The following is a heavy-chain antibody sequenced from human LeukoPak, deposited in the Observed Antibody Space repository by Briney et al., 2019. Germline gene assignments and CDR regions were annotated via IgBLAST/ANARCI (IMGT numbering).Heavy chain of an antibody. V-gene: IGHV3-21*06. D-gene: IGHD2-8*01. CDR3: ARDINYCTPTLCHRNWFDP. Sequence: GGSLRLSCAASGFTFSSYSMNWVRQAPGKGLEWVSSISSSSDYIYYADSVKGRFTISRDNAKNALYLQMNNLRAEDSAVYFCARDINYCTPTLCHRNWFDPWGQGTLVTVSS. J-gene: IGHJ5*02. CDR1: GFTFSSYS. CDR2: ISSSSDYI.